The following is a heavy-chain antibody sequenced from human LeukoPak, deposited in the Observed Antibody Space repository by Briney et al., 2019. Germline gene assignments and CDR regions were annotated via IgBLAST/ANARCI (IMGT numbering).Heavy chain of an antibody. Sequence: GGSLRLSCAASGFTFSSYNMSWVRQAPGKGLEWVSSITSSSSYIYYADSLKGRFTISRDNAKNSLFLQINSLRAEDTAVYYCAKSIPPYFDYWGQGTLVTVSS. J-gene: IGHJ4*02. CDR1: GFTFSSYN. CDR2: ITSSSSYI. CDR3: AKSIPPYFDY. V-gene: IGHV3-21*04.